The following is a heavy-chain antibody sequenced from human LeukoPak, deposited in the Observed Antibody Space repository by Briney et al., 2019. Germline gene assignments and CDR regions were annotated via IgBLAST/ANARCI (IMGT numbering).Heavy chain of an antibody. J-gene: IGHJ6*02. V-gene: IGHV1-8*01. CDR2: MNPNSGNT. CDR3: ARGLDYYGSGSYYNHYYYYGMDV. D-gene: IGHD3-10*01. CDR1: GYTFTGYD. Sequence: ASVKVSCKASGYTFTGYDINWVRQATGQGLEWMGWMNPNSGNTGYAQKFQGRVTMTRNTSISTAYMELSSLRSEDTAVYYCARGLDYYGSGSYYNHYYYYGMDVWGQGTTVTVSS.